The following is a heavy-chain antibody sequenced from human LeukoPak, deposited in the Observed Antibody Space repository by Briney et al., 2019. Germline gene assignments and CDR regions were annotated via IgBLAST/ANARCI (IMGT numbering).Heavy chain of an antibody. CDR3: ARMLSYYDSSGHFPYGMDV. J-gene: IGHJ6*02. V-gene: IGHV4-30-4*08. Sequence: SQTLSLTCTVSGGSISSGDYYWSWIRQPPGKGLEWIGYIYYSGSTYYNPSLKSRVTISVDTSKNQFSLKLSSVTAADTAVYYCARMLSYYDSSGHFPYGMDVWGQGTTVTVSS. CDR1: GGSISSGDYY. CDR2: IYYSGST. D-gene: IGHD3-22*01.